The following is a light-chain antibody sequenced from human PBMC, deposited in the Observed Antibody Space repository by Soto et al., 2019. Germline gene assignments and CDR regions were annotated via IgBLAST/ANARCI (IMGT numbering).Light chain of an antibody. CDR3: CSYAGNSGYV. J-gene: IGLJ1*01. CDR1: SSDVGRCNL. Sequence: QSALTQPASVSGSPGQSITISCSGTSSDVGRCNLVSWYQHHPGKAPKVIIYEGSKRPSGVSNRFSGSKSGNTASLTIFGLQAEDEGDYYCCSYAGNSGYVFGTGTKVTVL. V-gene: IGLV2-23*01. CDR2: EGS.